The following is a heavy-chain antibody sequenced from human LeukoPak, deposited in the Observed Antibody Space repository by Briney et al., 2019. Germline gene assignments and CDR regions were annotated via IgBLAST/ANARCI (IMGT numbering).Heavy chain of an antibody. V-gene: IGHV4-38-2*02. D-gene: IGHD3-22*01. CDR2: FYHGGST. J-gene: IGHJ6*04. Sequence: SETLSLTCTVSGYSISTGYYWDWIRQPPGKGLEWIGTFYHGGSTYYNPSLKSRVTISVDTSKNQFSLNLTSVTAADTAVYYCARDRLLRVDVWGKGNTVTVSS. CDR1: GYSISTGYY. CDR3: ARDRLLRVDV.